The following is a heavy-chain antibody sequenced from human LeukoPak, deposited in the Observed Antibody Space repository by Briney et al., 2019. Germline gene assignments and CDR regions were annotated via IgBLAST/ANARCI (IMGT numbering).Heavy chain of an antibody. V-gene: IGHV1-18*01. D-gene: IGHD3-16*02. J-gene: IGHJ4*02. CDR1: GYTISSYG. CDR3: ARVYEYYDYVWGSYRQADY. Sequence: ASVKVSCKASGYTISSYGISWVRQAPGQGLEWMGWISAYNGNTNYAQKRQGRVTMTTDTSTSIAYMELRSLRSDDTAVYYCARVYEYYDYVWGSYRQADYWGQGTLVTVSS. CDR2: ISAYNGNT.